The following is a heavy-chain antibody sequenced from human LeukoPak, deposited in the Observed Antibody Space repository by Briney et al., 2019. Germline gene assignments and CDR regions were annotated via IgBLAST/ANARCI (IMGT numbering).Heavy chain of an antibody. CDR3: ARGEGSGWPRFDY. D-gene: IGHD6-19*01. Sequence: SETLSLTCAVYGGSFSGYYWSWIRQPPGKGLEWIGEIIHTGNTNYNLSLKSRVSLSVDTSKKQFSLNLHSVTAADTAVYYCARGEGSGWPRFDYWGQGTLVTVSS. V-gene: IGHV4-34*01. CDR2: IIHTGNT. CDR1: GGSFSGYY. J-gene: IGHJ4*02.